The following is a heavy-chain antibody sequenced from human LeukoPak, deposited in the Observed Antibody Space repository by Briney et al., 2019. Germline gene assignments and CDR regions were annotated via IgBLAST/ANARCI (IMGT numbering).Heavy chain of an antibody. CDR1: GGSISSGGYS. D-gene: IGHD3-22*01. V-gene: IGHV4-30-2*01. CDR3: ARHYYDSSGYYGYYYYYGMDV. CDR2: IYHSGST. J-gene: IGHJ6*02. Sequence: SETLSLTCAVSGGSISSGGYSWSWIRQPPGKGLEWIGYIYHSGSTYYNPSLKSRVTISVDRSKNQFSLKLSSVTAADTAVYYCARHYYDSSGYYGYYYYYGMDVWGQGTTVTVSS.